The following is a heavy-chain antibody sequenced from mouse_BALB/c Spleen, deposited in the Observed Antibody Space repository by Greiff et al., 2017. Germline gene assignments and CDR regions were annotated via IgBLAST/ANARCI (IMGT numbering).Heavy chain of an antibody. D-gene: IGHD1-1*01. CDR1: GFTFTDYY. CDR2: IRNKANGYTT. CDR3: ARAYYYGSSPYFDY. Sequence: EVKVEESGGGLVQPGGSLRLSCATSGFTFTDYYMSWVRQPPGKALEWLGFIRNKANGYTTEYSASVKGRFTISRDNSQSILYLQMNTLRAEDSATYYCARAYYYGSSPYFDYWGQGTTLTVSS. J-gene: IGHJ2*01. V-gene: IGHV7-3*02.